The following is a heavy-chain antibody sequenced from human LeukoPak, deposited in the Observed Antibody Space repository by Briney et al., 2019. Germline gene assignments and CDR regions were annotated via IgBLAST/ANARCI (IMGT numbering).Heavy chain of an antibody. Sequence: GGSLTLSCVASQFRFPFSHYGMPWVRQAPGRGLEWVAVIWSDGTNQYYADSVKGRFTISRDNSKNTVYLQMNRLRAEDTAVYFCAKDAQRGFDYSNSLEYWGQGTLVTVSS. D-gene: IGHD4-11*01. CDR2: IWSDGTNQ. V-gene: IGHV3-33*06. J-gene: IGHJ4*02. CDR1: QFRFPFSHYG. CDR3: AKDAQRGFDYSNSLEY.